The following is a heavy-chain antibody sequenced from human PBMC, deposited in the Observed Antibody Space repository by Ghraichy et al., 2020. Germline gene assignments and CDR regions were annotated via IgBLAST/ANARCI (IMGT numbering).Heavy chain of an antibody. D-gene: IGHD1-14*01. V-gene: IGHV3-53*01. CDR1: GFTVSSNY. CDR2: IYSGGST. J-gene: IGHJ6*02. CDR3: ASGVIAGVYYYYGMDV. Sequence: GGSLRLSCAASGFTVSSNYMSWVRQAPGKGLEWVSVIYSGGSTYYADSVKGRFTISRDNSKNTLYLQMNSLRAEDTAVYYCASGVIAGVYYYYGMDVWGQGTTVTVSS.